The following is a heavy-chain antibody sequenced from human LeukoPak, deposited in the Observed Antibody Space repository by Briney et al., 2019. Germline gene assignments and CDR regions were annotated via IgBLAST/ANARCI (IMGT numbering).Heavy chain of an antibody. CDR3: ARAPSGCGGTCPSDH. CDR1: GGSLNNYY. V-gene: IGHV4-59*12. Sequence: PSETLSLTCTVSGGSLNNYYWSWIRQPPGKGLEWIGYIYYSGSTIYNPSLRSRVSISVDTSAKQFSLKLTSVTAADTAVYYCARAPSGCGGTCPSDHWGPGTLVTVSS. J-gene: IGHJ4*02. D-gene: IGHD2-15*01. CDR2: IYYSGST.